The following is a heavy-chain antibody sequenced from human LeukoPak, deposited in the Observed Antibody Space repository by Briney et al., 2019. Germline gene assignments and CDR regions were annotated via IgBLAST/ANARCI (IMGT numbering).Heavy chain of an antibody. D-gene: IGHD3-22*01. CDR1: GFTFSSYA. CDR2: ISGSGGST. Sequence: GGSLRLSCAASGFTFSSYAMSWVRQAPGKGLEWVSAISGSGGSTYYADSVKGRFTISRDNSKNTLYLQMNSLRAEDTAVYYCAKDLKTYDSSGYLDYWGQGTLVAVTS. J-gene: IGHJ4*02. CDR3: AKDLKTYDSSGYLDY. V-gene: IGHV3-23*01.